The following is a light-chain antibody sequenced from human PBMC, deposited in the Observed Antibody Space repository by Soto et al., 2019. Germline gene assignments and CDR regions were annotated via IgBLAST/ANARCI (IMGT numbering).Light chain of an antibody. V-gene: IGKV1-39*01. Sequence: DLQMTQSPSSLSVSVGDRVTITCRASQGINNYLNWYQQKPGKAPNLLISAATRLQSGVPSRFSGRGSGTDFTLTISSLQPEDFATYSCQQSYSTPYTFGQGTKLE. J-gene: IGKJ2*01. CDR2: AAT. CDR1: QGINNY. CDR3: QQSYSTPYT.